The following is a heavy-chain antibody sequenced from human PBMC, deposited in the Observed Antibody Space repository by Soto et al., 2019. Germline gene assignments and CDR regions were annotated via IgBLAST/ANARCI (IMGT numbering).Heavy chain of an antibody. CDR1: GGAVSSGTYY. CDR3: TRGPPRVQWFDP. CDR2: IYFTGST. J-gene: IGHJ5*02. V-gene: IGHV4-61*01. Sequence: SETLSLTCTVSGGAVSSGTYYWSWIRQPPGKGLEWIGHIYFTGSTNYNPSLRSRVTMSLDTSRNQFSLKLSSVTAADTAVYYCTRGPPRVQWFDPWGLGTLVTVSS.